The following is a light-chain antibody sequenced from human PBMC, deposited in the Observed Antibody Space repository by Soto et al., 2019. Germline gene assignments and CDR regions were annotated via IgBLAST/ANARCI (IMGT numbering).Light chain of an antibody. CDR3: GSYAGRDTII. J-gene: IGLJ2*01. V-gene: IGLV2-8*01. CDR1: SSDVGGFNF. Sequence: QSVLTQPPSASGSPGQSVTISCTGTSSDVGGFNFVSWYQQHPGKATKLMIYEVSKRPSGVPDRFSGSKSGNTASLTVSGLQTEDEDDYYCGSYAGRDTIIFGGGTKLTVL. CDR2: EVS.